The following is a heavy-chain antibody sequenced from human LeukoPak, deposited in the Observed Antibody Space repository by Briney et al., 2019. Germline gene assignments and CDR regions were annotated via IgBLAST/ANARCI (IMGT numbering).Heavy chain of an antibody. CDR1: GGSISSYY. CDR2: IYYSGST. Sequence: PSETLSLTCTVSGGSISSYYWSWIRQPPGKGLEWIGYIYYSGSTNYNPSLKSRVTISVDTSKNQFSLKLSSVTAADTAVYYCASQQLPQLYYFDYGGEGTLVTVSS. J-gene: IGHJ4*02. CDR3: ASQQLPQLYYFDY. V-gene: IGHV4-59*01. D-gene: IGHD6-13*01.